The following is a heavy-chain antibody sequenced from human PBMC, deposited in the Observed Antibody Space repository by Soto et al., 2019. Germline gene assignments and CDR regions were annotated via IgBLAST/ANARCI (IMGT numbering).Heavy chain of an antibody. Sequence: QVQLQESGPGLVKPSQTLSLTCTVSGGSISSGGYYWSWIRQHPGKGLEWIGDIYYSGSTYYNPSVKSRVTISVDTSKNQFSLKLSSVTAADTAVYYCARRREIDSKGYYGMDVWGQGTTVTVSS. CDR1: GGSISSGGYY. V-gene: IGHV4-31*03. CDR2: IYYSGST. D-gene: IGHD4-4*01. CDR3: ARRREIDSKGYYGMDV. J-gene: IGHJ6*02.